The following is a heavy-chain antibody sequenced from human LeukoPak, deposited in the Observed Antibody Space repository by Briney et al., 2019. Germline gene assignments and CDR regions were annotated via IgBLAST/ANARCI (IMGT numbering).Heavy chain of an antibody. D-gene: IGHD3-16*01. Sequence: GGSLRLSCAASGFTFSSYAIHWVRQAPGKGLEWVAVISFDGTDAFYADSVKGRFTISRDNSKNTLYLQMNSLRSEDTAVYYCARSIRWRAFGFDPWGQGTLVTVSS. V-gene: IGHV3-30*04. CDR2: ISFDGTDA. CDR3: ARSIRWRAFGFDP. CDR1: GFTFSSYA. J-gene: IGHJ5*02.